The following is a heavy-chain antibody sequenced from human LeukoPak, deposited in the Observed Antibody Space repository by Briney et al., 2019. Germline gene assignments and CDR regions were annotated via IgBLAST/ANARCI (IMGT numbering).Heavy chain of an antibody. J-gene: IGHJ4*02. CDR1: DGSISSCF. D-gene: IGHD2-15*01. CDR3: ARGYCSGGSCYEFDY. CDR2: IYYSGST. V-gene: IGHV4-59*13. Sequence: SQPLTLSCTFADGSISSCFASWSRMPPGHVLGWSMYIYYSGSTNYNPSLKSRVTISVDTSKNQFSLKPSSVTAADTAVYYCARGYCSGGSCYEFDYWGQGTLVTVSS.